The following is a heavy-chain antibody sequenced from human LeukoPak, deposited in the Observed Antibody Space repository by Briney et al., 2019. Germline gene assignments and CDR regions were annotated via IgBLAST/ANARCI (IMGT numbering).Heavy chain of an antibody. CDR3: SSLRESDV. CDR1: GYTLTELP. V-gene: IGHV1-24*01. J-gene: IGHJ6*02. CDR2: FDPEDGET. D-gene: IGHD2/OR15-2a*01. Sequence: ASVKVSCKVCGYTLTELPMHWVRQAPGKGREWMGGFDPEDGETIYAQRFQGRVTITDDTSTETAYMELSSLRSDDTAVYYCSSLRESDVWGQGTTVTVSS.